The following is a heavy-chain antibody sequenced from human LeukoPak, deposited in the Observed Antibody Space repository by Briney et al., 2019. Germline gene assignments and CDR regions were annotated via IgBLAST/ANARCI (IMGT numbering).Heavy chain of an antibody. J-gene: IGHJ6*02. CDR1: GFTFSSYA. D-gene: IGHD1-26*01. V-gene: IGHV3-23*01. Sequence: GGSLRLSCAASGFTFSSYAMSWVRQAPGKGLEWVSAISGSGGSTYYADSVKGRFTVSRDNSQNTLWLQMNSLRVEDTAIYYCAKSGGSSNSYYYGMDVWGQGTTVTVTS. CDR2: ISGSGGST. CDR3: AKSGGSSNSYYYGMDV.